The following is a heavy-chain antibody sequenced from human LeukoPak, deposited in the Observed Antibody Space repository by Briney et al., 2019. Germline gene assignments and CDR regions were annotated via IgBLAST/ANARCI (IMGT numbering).Heavy chain of an antibody. J-gene: IGHJ3*02. CDR2: ISGSGGST. CDR3: AKEGRYSYPEGAFDI. CDR1: GLTFSSYA. V-gene: IGHV3-23*01. D-gene: IGHD5-18*01. Sequence: GGSLRLSCAASGLTFSSYAMSWVRQAPGKGLERVSAISGSGGSTYYADSVKGRSTISRDNSKNTLYLQMNSLRAEDTAVYYCAKEGRYSYPEGAFDIWGQGTMVTVSS.